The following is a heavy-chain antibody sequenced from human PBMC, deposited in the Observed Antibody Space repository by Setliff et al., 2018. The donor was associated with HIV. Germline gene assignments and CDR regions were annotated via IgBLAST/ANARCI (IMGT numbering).Heavy chain of an antibody. CDR2: MHTSGNT. CDR3: ARDQKGYSYGYFDS. CDR1: GDSISGYF. Sequence: SETLSLTCTSSGDSISGYFWSWIRQPAGKGLEWIGRMHTSGNTNYNPSLKSRVTMSVDTSKNQFSLRLSSVTAADTAVYYCARDQKGYSYGYFDSWGQGTLVTVSS. V-gene: IGHV4-4*07. J-gene: IGHJ4*02. D-gene: IGHD5-18*01.